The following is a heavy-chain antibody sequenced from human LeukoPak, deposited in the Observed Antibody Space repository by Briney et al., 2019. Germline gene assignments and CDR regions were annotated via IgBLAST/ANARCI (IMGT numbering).Heavy chain of an antibody. Sequence: SETLSLTCAVYGGSFSGYYWSWIRQPPGKGLEWIGEINRSGSTNYNPSLKSRVTISVDTSENQFSLTLTSVTAADTAVYYCARGPTTVTRAFDYWGQGTLVTVSS. V-gene: IGHV4-34*01. J-gene: IGHJ4*02. CDR2: INRSGST. CDR3: ARGPTTVTRAFDY. D-gene: IGHD4-17*01. CDR1: GGSFSGYY.